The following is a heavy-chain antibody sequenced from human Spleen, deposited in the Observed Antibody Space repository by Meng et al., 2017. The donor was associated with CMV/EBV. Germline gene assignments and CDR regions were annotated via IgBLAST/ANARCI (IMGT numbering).Heavy chain of an antibody. Sequence: FTFNSYAMNWVRQAPGKGLEWVSGVSSSGRRTSYADSVKGRFTVSRDNSKNTLYLQMNGLRADDTATYYCARGIAVAVAYYYGMDVWGQGTTVTVSS. D-gene: IGHD6-19*01. CDR2: VSSSGRRT. J-gene: IGHJ6*02. V-gene: IGHV3-23*01. CDR1: FTFNSYA. CDR3: ARGIAVAVAYYYGMDV.